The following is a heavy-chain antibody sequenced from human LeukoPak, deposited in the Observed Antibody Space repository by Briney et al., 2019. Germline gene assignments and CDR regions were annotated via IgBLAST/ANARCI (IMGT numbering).Heavy chain of an antibody. CDR2: ISSSSSTI. V-gene: IGHV3-48*01. D-gene: IGHD3-22*01. Sequence: GGSLRLSCAASGFTFSSYSMNWVRQAPGKGLEWVSYISSSSSTIYYADSVKGRFTISRDNAKNSLYLQMNSLRAEDTAVYYCAKLGGSYYYDSSGYYYPNYFDYWGQGTLVTVSS. J-gene: IGHJ4*02. CDR1: GFTFSSYS. CDR3: AKLGGSYYYDSSGYYYPNYFDY.